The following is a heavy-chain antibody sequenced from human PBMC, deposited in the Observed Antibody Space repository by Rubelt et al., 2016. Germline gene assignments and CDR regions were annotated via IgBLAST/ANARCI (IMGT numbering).Heavy chain of an antibody. CDR3: ARDAGVPAAIPSDYYYYGMDV. CDR1: GGTFSSYA. J-gene: IGHJ6*02. V-gene: IGHV1-69*01. CDR2: IIPIFGTA. D-gene: IGHD2-2*02. Sequence: QVQLVQSGAEVKKPGSSVKVSCKASGGTFSSYAISWVRQAPGQGLEWMGGIIPIFGTANDAQKFHGRVTITADESTSTAYMELSSLRAEDTAVYYCARDAGVPAAIPSDYYYYGMDVWGQGTTVTVS.